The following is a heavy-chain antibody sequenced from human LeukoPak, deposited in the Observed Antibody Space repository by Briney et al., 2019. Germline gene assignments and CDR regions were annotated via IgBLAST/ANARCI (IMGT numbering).Heavy chain of an antibody. Sequence: PSETLSLTCAVYGGSFSGYYWSWIRQPPGKGLEWIGEINHSGSTNYNPSLKSRVTISVDTSKNQFSLKLSSVTAADTAVYYCASSDGDYPEPVDYWGQGTLVTVSP. J-gene: IGHJ4*02. D-gene: IGHD4-17*01. CDR2: INHSGST. V-gene: IGHV4-34*01. CDR3: ASSDGDYPEPVDY. CDR1: GGSFSGYY.